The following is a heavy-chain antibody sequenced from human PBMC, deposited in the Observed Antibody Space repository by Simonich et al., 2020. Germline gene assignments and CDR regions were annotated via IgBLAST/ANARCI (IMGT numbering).Heavy chain of an antibody. Sequence: QVQLVQSGAEVKKPGASVKVSCKASGYTFTGYYMHWVRQAPGQGREWMGQSNPNSGGKNYAQKFQGRVTMTRDTSSSTASMELSRLRSDDTAVYYCASGWDWGFSHMSDYWGQGTLVTVSS. CDR1: GYTFTGYY. CDR3: ASGWDWGFSHMSDY. D-gene: IGHD7-27*01. J-gene: IGHJ4*02. V-gene: IGHV1-2*06. CDR2: SNPNSGGK.